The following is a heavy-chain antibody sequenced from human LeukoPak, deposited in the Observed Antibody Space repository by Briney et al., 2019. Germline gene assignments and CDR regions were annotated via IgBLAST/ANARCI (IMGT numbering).Heavy chain of an antibody. CDR3: ARWYYGGWAFDY. D-gene: IGHD3-3*01. Sequence: SETLSLTCTVSGGTISSYYWNWRRQPPGKGLEWIGYIHDSGSTKYNPSLKSRVTISVDTSKNQFSLKLSSVTAADTAVYYCARWYYGGWAFDYWGQGTLVTVSS. J-gene: IGHJ4*02. CDR1: GGTISSYY. V-gene: IGHV4-59*08. CDR2: IHDSGST.